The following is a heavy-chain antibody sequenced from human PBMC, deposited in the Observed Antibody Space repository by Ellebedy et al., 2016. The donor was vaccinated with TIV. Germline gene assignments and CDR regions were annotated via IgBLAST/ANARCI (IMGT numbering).Heavy chain of an antibody. CDR3: ARDQWLGRAYYFDS. Sequence: GGSLRLSCAASGFTFSNYWMSWVRQAPGKGLEWVANIKQEGSEKYYVDSVKGRFSISRDNAKNSLYLQMNSLTEEDTAVYYCARDQWLGRAYYFDSWGQGTLVTVSS. D-gene: IGHD6-19*01. V-gene: IGHV3-7*01. J-gene: IGHJ4*02. CDR1: GFTFSNYW. CDR2: IKQEGSEK.